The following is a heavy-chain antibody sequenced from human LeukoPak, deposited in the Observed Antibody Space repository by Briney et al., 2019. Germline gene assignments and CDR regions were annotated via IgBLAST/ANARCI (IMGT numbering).Heavy chain of an antibody. V-gene: IGHV2-70*04. CDR1: GFSLSTSGMC. Sequence: KESGPALVKPTQTLTLTCTFSGFSLSTSGMCVSWIRQPPGKALEWLARIDWDDDKCYSTSLKTRLTISKDTSKNQVVLTMTNMDPVDTATYYCARIIGSRLYFDYWGQGTLVTVSS. J-gene: IGHJ4*02. CDR2: IDWDDDK. D-gene: IGHD3-10*01. CDR3: ARIIGSRLYFDY.